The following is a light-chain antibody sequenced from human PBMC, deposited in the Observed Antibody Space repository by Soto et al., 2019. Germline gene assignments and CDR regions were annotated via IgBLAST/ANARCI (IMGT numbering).Light chain of an antibody. V-gene: IGLV2-14*01. J-gene: IGLJ2*01. CDR3: SSNTGSSTTPVV. CDR2: DVS. Sequence: QSVLTQPASVSGSPGQSITISCTGTSSDVGGYNHVAWYQQHPGKAPKLIIYDVSNRPSGVSNRFSGSKSGYTASLTISGLQAEDEADYYCSSNTGSSTTPVVFGGGTQLTVL. CDR1: SSDVGGYNH.